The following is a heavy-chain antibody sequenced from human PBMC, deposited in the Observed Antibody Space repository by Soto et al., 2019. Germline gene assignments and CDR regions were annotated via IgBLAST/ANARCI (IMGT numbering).Heavy chain of an antibody. J-gene: IGHJ5*02. CDR1: GDSVSSDRYF. D-gene: IGHD1-26*01. V-gene: IGHV4-61*01. Sequence: SETLSLTCSVSGDSVSSDRYFWTWIRQPPGKGLEWIAYISYTGDTNYNPSLKSRVTISVDTSRNQFSLTLTSVTAADTALYFCARIVVGATVDLWGQGSLVTVSS. CDR2: ISYTGDT. CDR3: ARIVVGATVDL.